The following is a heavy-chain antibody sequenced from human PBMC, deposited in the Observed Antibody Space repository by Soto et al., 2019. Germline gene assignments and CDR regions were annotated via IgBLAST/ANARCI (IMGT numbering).Heavy chain of an antibody. Sequence: QVQLVQSGAEVKKPGSSVKVSCKASGGTFSSYTISWVRQAPGQGLEWMGRIIPILGIANYAQKFQGRVTITAYKSTSTAYMELSSMRSEDTAVYYGARVIVGIWYFDLWGRGTLVTVSS. V-gene: IGHV1-69*02. CDR2: IIPILGIA. J-gene: IGHJ2*01. CDR3: ARVIVGIWYFDL. CDR1: GGTFSSYT. D-gene: IGHD1-26*01.